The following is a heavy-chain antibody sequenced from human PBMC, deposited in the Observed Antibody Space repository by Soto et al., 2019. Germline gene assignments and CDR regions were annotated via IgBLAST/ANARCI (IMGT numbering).Heavy chain of an antibody. CDR3: ARPTVTTFAFDI. V-gene: IGHV4-39*01. Sequence: SETLSLTCTVSGGSISSSSYYWGWIRQPPGKGLEWIGRIYYSGSTYYNLSLKSRFTISVDTSKNQFSLKLSSVTAADTAVYYCARPTVTTFAFDIWGQGTMVTVSS. D-gene: IGHD4-17*01. CDR1: GGSISSSSYY. J-gene: IGHJ3*02. CDR2: IYYSGST.